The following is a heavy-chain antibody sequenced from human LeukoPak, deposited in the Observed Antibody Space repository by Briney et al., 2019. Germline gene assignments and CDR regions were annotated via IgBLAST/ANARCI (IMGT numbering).Heavy chain of an antibody. D-gene: IGHD6-6*01. CDR1: GGTFSSYA. CDR2: IIPIFGTA. V-gene: IGHV1-69*05. J-gene: IGHJ6*03. CDR3: AGREYSSSYYYYYYMDV. Sequence: SVKVSCKASGGTFSSYAISWVRQAPGQGLEWMGGIIPIFGTANYAQKFQGRATITTDESTSTAYMELSSLRSEDTAVYYCAGREYSSSYYYYYYMDVWGKGTTVTVSS.